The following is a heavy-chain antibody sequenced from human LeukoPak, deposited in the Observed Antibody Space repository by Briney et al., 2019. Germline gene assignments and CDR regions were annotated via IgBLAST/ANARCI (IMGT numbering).Heavy chain of an antibody. CDR2: ISYDGSNK. V-gene: IGHV3-30*03. Sequence: GGSLRLSCAASGFTFSHYGMHWVRQAPGKGLEWVAVISYDGSNKYYADSVKGRFTISRDNSKNTLYLQMNSLRAEDTAVYYCATIVVVTAIQYYFDYWGQGTLVTVSS. D-gene: IGHD2-21*02. J-gene: IGHJ4*02. CDR3: ATIVVVTAIQYYFDY. CDR1: GFTFSHYG.